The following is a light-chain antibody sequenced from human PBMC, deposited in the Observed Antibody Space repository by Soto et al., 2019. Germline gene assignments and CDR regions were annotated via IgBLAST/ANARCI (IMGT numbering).Light chain of an antibody. CDR2: GAS. CDR1: QSVSNNY. V-gene: IGKV3-20*01. CDR3: QQYGSSGT. J-gene: IGKJ1*01. Sequence: EIMLSQSPGTLSLSRVEIATLSLMASQSVSNNYLAWYQQKPGQAPRLLIYGASNRATGIPDRFSGSGSGTDFTLTISRLETEDFAVYYCQQYGSSGTFGQGSKVDIK.